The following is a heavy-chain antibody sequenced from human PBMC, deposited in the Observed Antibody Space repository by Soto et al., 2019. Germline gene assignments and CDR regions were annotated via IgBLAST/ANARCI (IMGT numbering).Heavy chain of an antibody. CDR2: ISSSSSYI. CDR3: ARSVAGTPAFDI. J-gene: IGHJ3*02. V-gene: IGHV3-21*01. D-gene: IGHD6-19*01. Sequence: LRLSCAASGFTFSSYSMNWVRQAPGKGLEWVSSISSSSSYIYYADSVKGRFTISRDNAKNSLYLQMNSLRAEDTAVYYCARSVAGTPAFDIWGQGTMVTVSS. CDR1: GFTFSSYS.